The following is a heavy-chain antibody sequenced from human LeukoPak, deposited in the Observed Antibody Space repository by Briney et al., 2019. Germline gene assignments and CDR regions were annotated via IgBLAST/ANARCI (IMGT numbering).Heavy chain of an antibody. J-gene: IGHJ4*02. CDR1: GFTFSNAW. Sequence: PGGSLRLSCAASGFTFSNAWMSWVRQAPGKGLEWVSAISGSGGSTYYADSVKGRFTISRDNSKNTLYLQMNSLRAEDTAVYYCAKIPFGGDFDYWGQGTLVTVSS. D-gene: IGHD3-16*01. CDR2: ISGSGGST. V-gene: IGHV3-23*01. CDR3: AKIPFGGDFDY.